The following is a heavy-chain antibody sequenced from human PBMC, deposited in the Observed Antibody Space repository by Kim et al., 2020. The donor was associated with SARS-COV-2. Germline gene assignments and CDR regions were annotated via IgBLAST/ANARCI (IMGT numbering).Heavy chain of an antibody. Sequence: SETLSLTCAVYGGSFSGYYWSWIRQPPGKGLEWIGEINHSGSTNYNPSLKSRVTISVDTSKNQFSLKLSSVTAADTAVYYCARGPTYYDFWSGYYRYFD. D-gene: IGHD3-3*01. CDR1: GGSFSGYY. V-gene: IGHV4-34*01. CDR2: INHSGST. CDR3: ARGPTYYDFWSGYYRYFD. J-gene: IGHJ4*01.